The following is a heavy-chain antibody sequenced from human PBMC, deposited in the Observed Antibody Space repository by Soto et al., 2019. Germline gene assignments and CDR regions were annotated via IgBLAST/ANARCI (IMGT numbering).Heavy chain of an antibody. D-gene: IGHD3-10*01. CDR1: GGSISSGGYY. J-gene: IGHJ6*02. CDR2: IYYSGST. V-gene: IGHV4-31*03. Sequence: PSETLSLTCTVSGGSISSGGYYWSWIRQHPGKGLEWIGYIYYSGSTYYNPSLKSRVTISVDTSKNQFSLKLSSVTAADTAVYYCARDRGYYGSGSYYYYYYGMDVWGQGTTVTVYS. CDR3: ARDRGYYGSGSYYYYYYGMDV.